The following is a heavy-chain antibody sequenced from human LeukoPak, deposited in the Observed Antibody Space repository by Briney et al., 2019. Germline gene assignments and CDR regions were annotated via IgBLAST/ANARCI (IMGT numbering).Heavy chain of an antibody. CDR3: ARVGAAAGYYFDS. V-gene: IGHV4-39*07. D-gene: IGHD6-13*01. J-gene: IGHJ4*02. CDR2: IYYSGST. Sequence: PSETLSLTCTVSGGSISSSSYYCGWIRQPPGKGLEWIGSIYYSGSTYYNPSLKSRVTISVDTSKNQFSLKLSSVTAADTAVYYCARVGAAAGYYFDSWGQGTLVTVSS. CDR1: GGSISSSSYY.